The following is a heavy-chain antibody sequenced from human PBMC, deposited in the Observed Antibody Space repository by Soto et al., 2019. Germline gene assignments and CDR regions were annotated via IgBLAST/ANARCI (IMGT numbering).Heavy chain of an antibody. CDR1: GFTFTSSA. V-gene: IGHV1-58*01. D-gene: IGHD3-22*01. J-gene: IGHJ6*02. CDR2: IVVGSGNT. Sequence: SVKVSCKASGFTFTSSAVQWVRQARGQRLEWIGWIVVGSGNTNYAQKFQERVTITRDMSTSTAYMELSSLGSEDTAVYYCAASSPRYYYDSSAVWGQGTTVTVSS. CDR3: AASSPRYYYDSSAV.